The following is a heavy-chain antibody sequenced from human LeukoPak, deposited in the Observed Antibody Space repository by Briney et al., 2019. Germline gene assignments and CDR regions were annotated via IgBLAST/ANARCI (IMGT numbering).Heavy chain of an antibody. Sequence: SETLSLTCTVSGGSISSSSYYWGWIRQPPGKGLEWIGSIYYSGSTYYNPSLKSRVTISVDKSKNQFSLKLSSVTAADTAVYYCASSSGWYGGGDYWGQGTLVTVSS. CDR1: GGSISSSSYY. J-gene: IGHJ4*02. CDR3: ASSSGWYGGGDY. V-gene: IGHV4-39*07. CDR2: IYYSGST. D-gene: IGHD6-19*01.